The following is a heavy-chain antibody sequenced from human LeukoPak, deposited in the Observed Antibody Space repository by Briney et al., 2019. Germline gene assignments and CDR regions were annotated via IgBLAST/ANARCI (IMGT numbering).Heavy chain of an antibody. J-gene: IGHJ5*02. CDR2: IYHSRSI. V-gene: IGHV4-30-2*01. CDR1: GRSIGSGGYS. Sequence: SQTVSLTCAVSGRSIGSGGYSWRWIREPPGRGLEWIGYIYHSRSIYYNPSLKSRVTIPVHRSKKQFSLKLSSVTAADTAVYYCARGNTYYYGSSGYQTPIQGGFDPWGQGTLVTVSS. CDR3: ARGNTYYYGSSGYQTPIQGGFDP. D-gene: IGHD3-22*01.